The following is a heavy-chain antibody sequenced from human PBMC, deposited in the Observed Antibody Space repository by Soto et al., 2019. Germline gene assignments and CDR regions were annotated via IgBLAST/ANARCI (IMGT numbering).Heavy chain of an antibody. J-gene: IGHJ4*02. CDR3: ARDASTSWHYLDY. CDR1: GGSISSGAYY. CDR2: IYHSGNT. V-gene: IGHV4-31*03. D-gene: IGHD6-13*01. Sequence: SETLSLTCTVFGGSISSGAYYWSWIRQHPEKGLEWIGHIYHSGNTYYNPSLKSRVTISVDTSKNQFSLKLSSVTAADTAVYYCARDASTSWHYLDYWGQGTLVTVS.